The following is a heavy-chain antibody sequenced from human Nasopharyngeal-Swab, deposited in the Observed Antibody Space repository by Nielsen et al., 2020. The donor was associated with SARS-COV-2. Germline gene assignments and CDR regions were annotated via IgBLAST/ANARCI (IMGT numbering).Heavy chain of an antibody. D-gene: IGHD2-15*01. CDR3: AKDWGYCSGGSCLPVY. V-gene: IGHV3-23*01. CDR1: GFTFSNYS. CDR2: ISGSSGIT. J-gene: IGHJ4*02. Sequence: GGSLRLSCAASGFTFSNYSMNWVRQAPGKGLEWISYISGSSGITYYADSVKGRFTISRDNSKNTLYLQMNSLRAEDTAVYYCAKDWGYCSGGSCLPVYWGQGTLVTVSS.